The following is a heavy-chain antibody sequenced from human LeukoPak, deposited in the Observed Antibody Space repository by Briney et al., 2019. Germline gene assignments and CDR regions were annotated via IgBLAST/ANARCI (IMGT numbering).Heavy chain of an antibody. CDR2: IYSSGVT. J-gene: IGHJ4*02. Sequence: SEPLSLTCTVSGGSIGSYYWTWIRQPAGKGLDWIGRIYSSGVTNYNPSLKSRLSMSVDTTKNQFSLKMSSVTGADTAVYYCAKEQKGATDGNVFEYWGQGTLVTVSS. D-gene: IGHD4/OR15-4a*01. V-gene: IGHV4-4*07. CDR3: AKEQKGATDGNVFEY. CDR1: GGSIGSYY.